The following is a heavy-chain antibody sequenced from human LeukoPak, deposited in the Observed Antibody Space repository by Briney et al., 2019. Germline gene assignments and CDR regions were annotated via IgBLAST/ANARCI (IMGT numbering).Heavy chain of an antibody. CDR3: ASTPTKYYYDSSGYYYGHYFDY. J-gene: IGHJ4*02. CDR2: IYHSGST. Sequence: SETLSLTCTVSGYSISSGYYWGWIRQPPGKGLEWIGSIYHSGSTYYNPSLKSRVTISVDKSKNQFSLKLSSVTAADTAVYYCASTPTKYYYDSSGYYYGHYFDYWGQGTLVTVSS. D-gene: IGHD3-22*01. CDR1: GYSISSGYY. V-gene: IGHV4-38-2*02.